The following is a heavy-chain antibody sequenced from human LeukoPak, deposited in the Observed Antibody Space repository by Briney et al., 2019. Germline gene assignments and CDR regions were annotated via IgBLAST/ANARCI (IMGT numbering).Heavy chain of an antibody. V-gene: IGHV1-69*05. J-gene: IGHJ4*02. CDR3: ARNGLRYYYGSGSYYNLGY. CDR2: IIPSFGTA. CDR1: GGTFSSYA. Sequence: SVTVSCTASGGTFSSYAISWVRQAPGQGLEWMGRIIPSFGTANYAQKFQGRVTITTDESTSTAYMELSSLRSEDTAVYYCARNGLRYYYGSGSYYNLGYWGQGTLVTVSS. D-gene: IGHD3-10*01.